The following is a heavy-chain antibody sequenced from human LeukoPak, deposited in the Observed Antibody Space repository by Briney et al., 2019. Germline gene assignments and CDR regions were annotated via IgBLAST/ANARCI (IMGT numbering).Heavy chain of an antibody. Sequence: SGTLSLTCAVSGGSISSSNWWSWVRQPPGKGLEWIGEIYHSGSTNYNPSLKSRVTISVDTSKNQFSLKLSSVTAADTAVYYCARRTGYSSGWYRSWGQGTLVTVSS. CDR3: ARRTGYSSGWYRS. D-gene: IGHD6-19*01. CDR2: IYHSGST. J-gene: IGHJ5*02. V-gene: IGHV4-4*02. CDR1: GGSISSSNW.